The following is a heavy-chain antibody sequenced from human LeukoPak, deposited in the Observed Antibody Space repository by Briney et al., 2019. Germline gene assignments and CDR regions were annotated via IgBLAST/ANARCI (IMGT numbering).Heavy chain of an antibody. CDR2: IGDGGGST. D-gene: IGHD1-14*01. CDR1: GFKFDAYP. V-gene: IGHV3-23*01. Sequence: GGSLRLSCAASGFKFDAYPMSWVRQAPGKGLEWVSSIGDGGGSTHYAESVRGRFSLSRDNFEKTLYLQMNRLRAEDTAVYYCAKGKINHDGAFDIWGQGTRVIVAS. J-gene: IGHJ3*02. CDR3: AKGKINHDGAFDI.